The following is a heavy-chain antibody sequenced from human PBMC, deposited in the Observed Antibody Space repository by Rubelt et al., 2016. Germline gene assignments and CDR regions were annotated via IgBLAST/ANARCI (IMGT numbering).Heavy chain of an antibody. CDR2: IYNGGST. D-gene: IGHD3-10*01. Sequence: EVQLVESGGGLVHPGGSLRLSCVVSGFTVSSNYMSWVRQAPGTGLEWVSVIYNGGSTYYADSVKGRFTISRDKSKKTLDRQMNSLRADDTAVYYCARDGWGYLRYFDYWGLGTLVTVSS. CDR3: ARDGWGYLRYFDY. CDR1: GFTVSSNY. J-gene: IGHJ4*02. V-gene: IGHV3-66*01.